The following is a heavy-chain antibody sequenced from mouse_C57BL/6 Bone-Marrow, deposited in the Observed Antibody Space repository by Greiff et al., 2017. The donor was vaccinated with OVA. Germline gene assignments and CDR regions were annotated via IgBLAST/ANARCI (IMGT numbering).Heavy chain of an antibody. D-gene: IGHD2-1*01. Sequence: VMLVESGPELVKPGASVKISCKASGYAFSSSWMNWVKQRPGKGLEWIGRIYPGDGDTNYNGKFKGKATLTADKSSSTAYMQLSSLTSEDSAVYFCARSTIYYGNSIAYWGQGTLVTVSA. J-gene: IGHJ3*01. V-gene: IGHV1-82*01. CDR3: ARSTIYYGNSIAY. CDR1: GYAFSSSW. CDR2: IYPGDGDT.